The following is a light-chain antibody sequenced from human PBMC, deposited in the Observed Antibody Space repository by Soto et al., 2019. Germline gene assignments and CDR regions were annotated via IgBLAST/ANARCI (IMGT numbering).Light chain of an antibody. V-gene: IGLV2-14*03. CDR2: DVS. CDR3: SSYTTSNTRQIV. J-gene: IGLJ1*01. CDR1: SSDVGGYNY. Sequence: QSVLTQPASVSGSPGQSITISYPGTSSDVGGYNYVSWYQHHPGKAPKLMIYDVSNRPSGDSNRFSGSKSGNTASLTISGLQPEDEADYYCSSYTTSNTRQIVFGTGTKVTVL.